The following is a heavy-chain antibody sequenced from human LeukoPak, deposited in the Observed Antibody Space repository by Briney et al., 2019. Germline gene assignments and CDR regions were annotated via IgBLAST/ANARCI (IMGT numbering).Heavy chain of an antibody. V-gene: IGHV3-33*01. D-gene: IGHD6-13*01. J-gene: IGHJ4*02. CDR2: IWYDGSNK. CDR1: GFTSSSYG. Sequence: GRSLRLSCAASGFTSSSYGMHWVRQAPGKGLEWVAVIWYDGSNKYYADSVKGRFTISRDNSKNTLYLQMNSLRAEDTAVYYCARVSSSWYQGFDYWGQGTLVTVSS. CDR3: ARVSSSWYQGFDY.